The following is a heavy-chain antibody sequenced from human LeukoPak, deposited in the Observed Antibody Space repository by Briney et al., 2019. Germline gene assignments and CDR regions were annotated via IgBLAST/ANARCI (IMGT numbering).Heavy chain of an antibody. V-gene: IGHV1-69*04. J-gene: IGHJ6*02. CDR1: GGTFSSYA. Sequence: GASVKASCKASGGTFSSYAISWVRQAPGQGLEWMGRIIPMFGIANNAQKFQGRVTITADKSTSTAYMELSSLRSEDTAVYYCARSPGTPDYYYYGMDVWGQGTTVTVSS. CDR3: ARSPGTPDYYYYGMDV. CDR2: IIPMFGIA. D-gene: IGHD1-1*01.